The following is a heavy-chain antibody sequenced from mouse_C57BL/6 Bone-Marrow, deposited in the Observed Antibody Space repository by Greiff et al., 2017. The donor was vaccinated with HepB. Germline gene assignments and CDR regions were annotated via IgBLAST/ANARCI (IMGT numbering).Heavy chain of an antibody. CDR1: GFTFSSYA. D-gene: IGHD2-4*01. CDR2: ISDGGSYT. J-gene: IGHJ4*01. V-gene: IGHV5-4*01. CDR3: ARDRYDYLYAMDY. Sequence: EVHLVESGGGLVKPGGSLKLSCAASGFTFSSYAMSWVRQTPEKRLEWVATISDGGSYTYYPDNVKGRFTISRDNAKNNLYLQMSHLKSEDTAMYYCARDRYDYLYAMDYWGQGTSVTVSS.